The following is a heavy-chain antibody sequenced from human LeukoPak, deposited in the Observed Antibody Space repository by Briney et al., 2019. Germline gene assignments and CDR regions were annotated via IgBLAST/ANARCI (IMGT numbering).Heavy chain of an antibody. CDR1: GGSISSYY. Sequence: SETLSLTCTVSGGSISSYYWSWIRQPPGKGLEWIGYIYYSGSTNYNPSLKSRVTISVDTSKNQFSLKLSSVTAADTAVYYCAASNGWGDAFDIWGQGTMVTVSS. V-gene: IGHV4-59*01. J-gene: IGHJ3*02. CDR2: IYYSGST. CDR3: AASNGWGDAFDI. D-gene: IGHD6-19*01.